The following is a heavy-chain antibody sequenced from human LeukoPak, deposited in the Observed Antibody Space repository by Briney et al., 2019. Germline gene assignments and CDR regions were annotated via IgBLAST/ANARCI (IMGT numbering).Heavy chain of an antibody. V-gene: IGHV3-23*01. Sequence: PGGALRLSCAASGFTFSSYAMSWVRQAPGKGLEWVSAISGSGGSTYYADSVKGRFTISRDNSKNTLYLQMNSLRAEDTAVYYCAKENIGMTTVAHFDYWGQGTLVTVSS. CDR2: ISGSGGST. CDR1: GFTFSSYA. D-gene: IGHD4-23*01. J-gene: IGHJ4*02. CDR3: AKENIGMTTVAHFDY.